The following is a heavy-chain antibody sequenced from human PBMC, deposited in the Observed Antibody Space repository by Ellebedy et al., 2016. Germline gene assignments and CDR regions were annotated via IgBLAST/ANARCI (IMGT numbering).Heavy chain of an antibody. CDR2: IGGSGDST. CDR1: GFTFDDYA. Sequence: GGSLRLSXAASGFTFDDYAMHWVRQAPGKGLEWVSAIGGSGDSTYYADSVKGRFTISRDNSKSTLYLQMNGLRAEDSAIYYCAKDQNQSAWYGWFDSWGQGALVTVSS. CDR3: AKDQNQSAWYGWFDS. V-gene: IGHV3-23*01. J-gene: IGHJ5*01. D-gene: IGHD6-19*01.